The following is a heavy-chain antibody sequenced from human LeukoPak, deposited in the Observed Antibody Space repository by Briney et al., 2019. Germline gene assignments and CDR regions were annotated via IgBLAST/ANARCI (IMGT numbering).Heavy chain of an antibody. CDR1: GGSISSSSYY. D-gene: IGHD6-19*01. CDR3: ARESGWPYTFDY. CDR2: IYYSGST. V-gene: IGHV4-39*02. J-gene: IGHJ4*02. Sequence: SETLSLTCTVSGGSISSSSYYWGWIRQPPGKGLEWIGSIYYSGSTYYNPSLKSRVTISVDTSKNQFSLKLSSVTAADTAVYYCARESGWPYTFDYWGQGTLVTVSS.